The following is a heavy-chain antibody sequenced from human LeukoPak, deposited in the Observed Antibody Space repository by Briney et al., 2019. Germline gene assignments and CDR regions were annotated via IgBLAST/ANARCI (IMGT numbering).Heavy chain of an antibody. J-gene: IGHJ5*02. CDR3: ARVLRNYDYVWGSPPGRSWFDP. V-gene: IGHV4-34*01. Sequence: GSLRLSCATSGFTFSNSDMNWVRQPPGKGLEWIGEINHSGSTNYNPSLKSRVTISVDTSKNQFSLKLSSVTAADTAVYYCARVLRNYDYVWGSPPGRSWFDPWGQGTLVTVSS. CDR1: GFTFSNSD. D-gene: IGHD3-16*01. CDR2: INHSGST.